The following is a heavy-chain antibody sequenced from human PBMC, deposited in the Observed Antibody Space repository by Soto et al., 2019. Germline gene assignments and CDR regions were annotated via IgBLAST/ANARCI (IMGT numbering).Heavy chain of an antibody. V-gene: IGHV4-4*02. J-gene: IGHJ5*02. CDR2: TYHSATT. CDR1: GDSINNSHW. D-gene: IGHD6-13*01. Sequence: QVQLQESGPGLVQPSGTLSLTCAVSGDSINNSHWWSWVRQTPGKGLEWTGETYHSATTNYNPSLKTRVTISIDKSKNQFYLKMNSVTAADTAVYYCAREVNSSPARGPNWFDPWGQGTLVTVSS. CDR3: AREVNSSPARGPNWFDP.